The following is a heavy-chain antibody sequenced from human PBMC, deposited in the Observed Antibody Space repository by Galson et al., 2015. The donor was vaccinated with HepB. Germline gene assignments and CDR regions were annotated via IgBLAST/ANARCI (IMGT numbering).Heavy chain of an antibody. CDR3: ARAGKLGYCSGGSCYPGYYYYYMDV. J-gene: IGHJ6*03. D-gene: IGHD2-15*01. CDR2: INTGNGNT. Sequence: SVKVSCKASGYTFTSYAMHWVRQAPGQRLEWMGWINTGNGNTKYSQKFQGRVTITRDTSASTAHMELSSLRSEDTAVYYCARAGKLGYCSGGSCYPGYYYYYMDVWGKGTTVTVSS. V-gene: IGHV1-3*04. CDR1: GYTFTSYA.